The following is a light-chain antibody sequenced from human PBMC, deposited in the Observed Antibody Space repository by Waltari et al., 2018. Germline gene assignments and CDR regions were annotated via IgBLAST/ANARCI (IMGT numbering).Light chain of an antibody. Sequence: EIVMTQSPATLSVSPGEGATLSCRASQSVTSLAWYQQKPGQAPRLLIYGASTRPTGIPARFSGSGSGTEFTLTISSLQSEDLAVYYCQQYNKGLDTFGQGTKLEIK. CDR1: QSVTS. V-gene: IGKV3-15*01. J-gene: IGKJ2*01. CDR2: GAS. CDR3: QQYNKGLDT.